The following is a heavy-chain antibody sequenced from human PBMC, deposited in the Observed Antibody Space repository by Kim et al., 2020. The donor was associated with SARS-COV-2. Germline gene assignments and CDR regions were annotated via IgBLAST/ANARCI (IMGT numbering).Heavy chain of an antibody. D-gene: IGHD2-2*01. J-gene: IGHJ3*01. CDR1: GGSISSYY. V-gene: IGHV4-59*01. Sequence: SETLSLTCTVSGGSISSYYWSWIRQPPGEGLEWIGYIYYSGSTNYNPSLKSRVTMSVDTSKNQFSLKLSSVTVADTAVYYCARFRCICTRCSGGDAFDV. CDR3: ARFRCICTRCSGGDAFDV. CDR2: IYYSGST.